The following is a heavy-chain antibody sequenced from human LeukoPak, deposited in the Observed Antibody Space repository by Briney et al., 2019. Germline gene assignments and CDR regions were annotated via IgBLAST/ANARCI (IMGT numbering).Heavy chain of an antibody. Sequence: ASVKVSCKASGGTFSNYAISWVRQAPGQGLEWMGRIIPIFGTTNYAQKFQGRVTITADESTSTAYMELSSLRSEDTAVYYCARPGLKYDFWSEEFYFDYWGQGTLVTVSS. CDR3: ARPGLKYDFWSEEFYFDY. CDR2: IIPIFGTT. CDR1: GGTFSNYA. V-gene: IGHV1-69*15. J-gene: IGHJ4*02. D-gene: IGHD3-3*01.